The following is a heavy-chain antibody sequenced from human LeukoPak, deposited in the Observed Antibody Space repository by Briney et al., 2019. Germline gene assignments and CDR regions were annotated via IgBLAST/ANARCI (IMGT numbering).Heavy chain of an antibody. J-gene: IGHJ4*02. CDR2: IKQDGSEK. V-gene: IGHV3-7*03. CDR3: ARDQYYDSSGYLGY. D-gene: IGHD3-22*01. Sequence: GGSLRLSCAVSGFTFSSYWMSWVRQAPGKELEWVANIKQDGSEKYYVDSVKGRFTISRDNAKNSLDLQMNSLRAEDTAVYYCARDQYYDSSGYLGYWGQGTLVTVSS. CDR1: GFTFSSYW.